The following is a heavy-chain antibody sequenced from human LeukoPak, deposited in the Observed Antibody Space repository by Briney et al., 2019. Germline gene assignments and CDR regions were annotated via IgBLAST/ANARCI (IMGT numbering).Heavy chain of an antibody. CDR1: GFTFSSYA. CDR2: ISGSGGST. V-gene: IGHV3-23*01. Sequence: SGGSLRLSCAASGFTFSSYAMSWVRQAPGKGLEWVSAISGSGGSTYYADSVKGRFTISRDNSKNTLYLQMNSLRAEDTAVYYCAKAGHFSSGYPRDAFDIWGQGTMVTVSS. J-gene: IGHJ3*02. D-gene: IGHD6-19*01. CDR3: AKAGHFSSGYPRDAFDI.